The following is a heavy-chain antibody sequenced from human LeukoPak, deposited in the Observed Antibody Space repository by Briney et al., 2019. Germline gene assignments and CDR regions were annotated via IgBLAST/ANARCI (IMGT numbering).Heavy chain of an antibody. D-gene: IGHD3-22*01. V-gene: IGHV1-2*02. CDR3: ARVAGYYDSSGYYFGPYDAFDI. Sequence: GASVKVSCKASGYTFTGYYMHWVRQAPGQGLEWMGWINPNSGGTNDAQKFQGRVTMTRDTSISTAYMELTRLRSDDTAVYYCARVAGYYDSSGYYFGPYDAFDIWGQGTMVTVSS. CDR1: GYTFTGYY. J-gene: IGHJ3*02. CDR2: INPNSGGT.